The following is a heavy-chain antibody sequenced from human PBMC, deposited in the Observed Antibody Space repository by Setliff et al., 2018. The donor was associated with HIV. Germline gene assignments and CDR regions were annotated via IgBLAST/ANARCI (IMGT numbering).Heavy chain of an antibody. CDR2: ITSRSADI. Sequence: GGSLRLSCAASGFTFSTFSMSWVRQAPGKGLEWVSSITSRSADIYYADSVRGRFTISRDNARNSLVLQMNSLRADDTAVYYCARVRPLGYCSTGACPPDYWGQGTLVTVSP. D-gene: IGHD2-8*01. V-gene: IGHV3-21*01. CDR1: GFTFSTFS. J-gene: IGHJ4*02. CDR3: ARVRPLGYCSTGACPPDY.